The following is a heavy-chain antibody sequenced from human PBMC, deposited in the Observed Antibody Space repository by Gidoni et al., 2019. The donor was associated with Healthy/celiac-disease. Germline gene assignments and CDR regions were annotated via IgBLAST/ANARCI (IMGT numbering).Heavy chain of an antibody. CDR2: INPSGGST. CDR1: GSPFTSYY. D-gene: IGHD2-15*01. Sequence: QVQLVQSGAEVKKPGASVKVSCKASGSPFTSYYMHWGRQAPGQGLEWMGIINPSGGSTSYAQKFQGRVTMTRDTSTSTVYMELSSLRSEDTAVYYCARGRSIVVVVAATPTDPWGQGTLVTVSS. V-gene: IGHV1-46*01. CDR3: ARGRSIVVVVAATPTDP. J-gene: IGHJ5*02.